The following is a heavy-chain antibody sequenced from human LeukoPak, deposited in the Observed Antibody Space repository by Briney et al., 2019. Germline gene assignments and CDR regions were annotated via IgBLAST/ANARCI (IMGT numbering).Heavy chain of an antibody. CDR2: IVVGSGHT. V-gene: IGHV1-58*01. CDR1: GFIFTSSA. D-gene: IGHD3-22*01. J-gene: IGHJ5*02. Sequence: SVKVSCKAPGFIFTSSAVQWGRQARGQRLEWIGWIVVGSGHTNYAQKFQERVTITWDTSTKTAYMELSSLRSEDTAVYYCAATTSGYKWFDPWGQGTLVTVSS. CDR3: AATTSGYKWFDP.